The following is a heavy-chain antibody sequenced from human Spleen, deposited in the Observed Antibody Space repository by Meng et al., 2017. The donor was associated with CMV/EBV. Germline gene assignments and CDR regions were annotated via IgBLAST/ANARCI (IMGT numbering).Heavy chain of an antibody. Sequence: RSMGLSCAASGFSFSSSVMHWVRQAPGKGLEWVAAISNDGDDKFYADSVKGRFTISRDNAKSTLFLQLNRLRVDDTAVYYCKEVDEWGQGTLVTVSS. CDR3: KEVDE. CDR1: GFSFSSSV. CDR2: ISNDGDDK. V-gene: IGHV3-30*03. J-gene: IGHJ4*02.